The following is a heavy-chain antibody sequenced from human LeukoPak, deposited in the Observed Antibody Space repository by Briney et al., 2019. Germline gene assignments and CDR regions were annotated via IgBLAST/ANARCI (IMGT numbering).Heavy chain of an antibody. J-gene: IGHJ6*03. CDR2: IYPGDSDT. Sequence: GESLKISCKGSGYSFTSYCIGWVRQMPGKGLEWMGIIYPGDSDTRYSPSFQGQVTISADKSISTAYLQWSSLKASDTAMYYCARNGYSYGYYMDVWGKGTTVTVSS. D-gene: IGHD5-18*01. CDR1: GYSFTSYC. CDR3: ARNGYSYGYYMDV. V-gene: IGHV5-51*01.